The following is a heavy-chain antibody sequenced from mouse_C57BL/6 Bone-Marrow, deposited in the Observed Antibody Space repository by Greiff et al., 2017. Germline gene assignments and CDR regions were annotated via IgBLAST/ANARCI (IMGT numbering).Heavy chain of an antibody. CDR1: EYEFPSHD. J-gene: IGHJ1*03. CDR3: ARLSYDYEDVDV. D-gene: IGHD2-4*01. CDR2: INSDGGST. Sequence: DVKLQESGGGLVQPGESLKLSCESNEYEFPSHDMSWVRKTPEKRLELVAAINSDGGSTYYPDTMERRFIISRDNTKQTLYLQMSSLRSEDTALYYCARLSYDYEDVDVWGTGTTVTVSS. V-gene: IGHV5-2*01.